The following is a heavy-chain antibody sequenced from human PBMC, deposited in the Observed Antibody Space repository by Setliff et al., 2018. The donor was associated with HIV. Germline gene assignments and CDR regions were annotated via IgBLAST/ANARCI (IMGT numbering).Heavy chain of an antibody. CDR1: GDSVTNYY. D-gene: IGHD6-19*01. CDR3: ARGGAVAGTGYYYYMDV. J-gene: IGHJ6*03. V-gene: IGHV4-59*08. Sequence: PSETLSLTCTVSGDSVTNYYWTWVRQPPGKGPEWIGNVHYSGTTSYNPSLKSRVTISVDTSKNQFSLKLSSVTAADTAVYYCARGGAVAGTGYYYYMDVWGKGTTVTVSS. CDR2: VHYSGTT.